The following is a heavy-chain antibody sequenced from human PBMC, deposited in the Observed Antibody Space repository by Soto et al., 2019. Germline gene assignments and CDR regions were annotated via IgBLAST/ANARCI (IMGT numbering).Heavy chain of an antibody. Sequence: SETLSLTCTVSGGSISSYYWSWIRQPPGKGLEWIGYIYYSGSTNYNPSLKSRVTISVDTSKNQFSLKLSSVTAADTAVYYCARARDYYDSSGYYPTRDWFDPWGQGTLVTVS. J-gene: IGHJ5*02. CDR1: GGSISSYY. D-gene: IGHD3-22*01. CDR3: ARARDYYDSSGYYPTRDWFDP. CDR2: IYYSGST. V-gene: IGHV4-59*01.